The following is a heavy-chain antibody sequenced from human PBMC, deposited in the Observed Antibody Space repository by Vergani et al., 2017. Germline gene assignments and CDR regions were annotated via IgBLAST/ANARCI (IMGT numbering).Heavy chain of an antibody. Sequence: QVQLQESGPGLVKPSETLSLTCAVSGFSIDNGYYWDWIRQPPGKELEWFGSIYRSGRTHFNPSLKSRVTISVDTSNNHFSLRLNSLTAADTAVYYCARRSGIVYDIFSGTQYFFDFWGQGTLVTVSS. V-gene: IGHV4-38-2*01. CDR1: GFSIDNGYY. CDR2: IYRSGRT. D-gene: IGHD3-9*01. J-gene: IGHJ4*02. CDR3: ARRSGIVYDIFSGTQYFFDF.